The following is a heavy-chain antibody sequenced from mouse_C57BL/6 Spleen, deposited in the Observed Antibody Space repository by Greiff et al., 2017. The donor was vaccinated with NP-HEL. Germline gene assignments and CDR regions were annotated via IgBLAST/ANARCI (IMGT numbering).Heavy chain of an antibody. CDR3: ARPYDYDDAMDY. D-gene: IGHD2-4*01. V-gene: IGHV3-6*01. Sequence: EVQLQESGPGLVKPSQSLSLTCSVTGSSITSGYYWNWIRQFPGNKLEWMGYISYDGSNNYNPSLKKRISITRDTSKNQFFLKLNSVTTEDTATYYCARPYDYDDAMDYWGQGTSVTVSS. CDR2: ISYDGSN. J-gene: IGHJ4*01. CDR1: GSSITSGYY.